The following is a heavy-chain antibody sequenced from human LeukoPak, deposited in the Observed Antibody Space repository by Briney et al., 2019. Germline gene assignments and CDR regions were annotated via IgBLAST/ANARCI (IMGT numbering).Heavy chain of an antibody. CDR1: GYTFTSYA. D-gene: IGHD3-22*01. Sequence: ASVKVSCKASGYTFTSYAMNWVRQAPGQGLEWRGWINTNTGNPTYAQGFTGRFVFSLDTSVSTAYMQMSSLKAEDNAVYYCEKSYYDSNKGGAFDIWGQGTMVTVSS. V-gene: IGHV7-4-1*02. CDR2: INTNTGNP. J-gene: IGHJ3*02. CDR3: EKSYYDSNKGGAFDI.